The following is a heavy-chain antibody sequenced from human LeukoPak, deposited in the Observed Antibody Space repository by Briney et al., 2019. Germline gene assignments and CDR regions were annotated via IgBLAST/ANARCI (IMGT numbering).Heavy chain of an antibody. Sequence: GGSLRLSCAAPGFTFSHYWMSWVRQAPGKGLEWVANIKQDGSEKYYVDSVEGRFTISRDYTKNSLYLQMNSLRAEDTAVYYCARRGTGLEIFDYWGQGTLVTVSS. CDR3: ARRGTGLEIFDY. CDR2: IKQDGSEK. V-gene: IGHV3-7*05. J-gene: IGHJ4*02. CDR1: GFTFSHYW. D-gene: IGHD1-1*01.